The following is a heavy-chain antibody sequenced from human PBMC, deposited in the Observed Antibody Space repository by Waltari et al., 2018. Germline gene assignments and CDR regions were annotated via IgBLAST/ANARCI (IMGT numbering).Heavy chain of an antibody. V-gene: IGHV3-23*01. CDR3: AKPFYNWDDPLVS. CDR1: GFTFHTYA. D-gene: IGHD1-20*01. J-gene: IGHJ5*02. Sequence: EVQLLESGGELVQAGGSLRLSCGVSGFTFHTYAINWVRRAPGTGLQWVAAISISDSTFHADSGKGRFTISRDTSKDTVYLQMNSLSPDDTAVYYCAKPFYNWDDPLVSWGQGTLVTVSS. CDR2: ISISDST.